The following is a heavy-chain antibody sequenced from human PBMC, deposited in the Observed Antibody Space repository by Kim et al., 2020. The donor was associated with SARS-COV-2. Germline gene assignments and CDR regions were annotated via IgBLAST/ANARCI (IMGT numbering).Heavy chain of an antibody. CDR3: ARSHSIWYRSSWYGFDY. J-gene: IGHJ4*02. V-gene: IGHV1-18*01. CDR2: ISAYNGNT. CDR1: GYTFTSYG. D-gene: IGHD6-13*01. Sequence: ASVKVSCKASGYTFTSYGINWVRQAPGQGLEWMGWISAYNGNTNYAQKVQGRVTMTTDTSTSIAYMELRSLRSDDTAVYYCARSHSIWYRSSWYGFDYWGQGILVTVSS.